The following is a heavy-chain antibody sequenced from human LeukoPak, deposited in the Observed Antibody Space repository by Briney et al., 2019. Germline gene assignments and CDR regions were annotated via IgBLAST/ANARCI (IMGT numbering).Heavy chain of an antibody. V-gene: IGHV3-49*03. CDR2: IRSKAYGGTT. Sequence: PGGSLRLSCTASGFTFGDYVMSWFRQAPGKGLEWVGFIRSKAYGGTTEYDASVKGRFTISRDDSKSIAYLQMNSLKTEDTAVYYCTRRYCSGSSCYSLYGLDVWGQGTTVTVSS. D-gene: IGHD2-15*01. CDR1: GFTFGDYV. J-gene: IGHJ6*02. CDR3: TRRYCSGSSCYSLYGLDV.